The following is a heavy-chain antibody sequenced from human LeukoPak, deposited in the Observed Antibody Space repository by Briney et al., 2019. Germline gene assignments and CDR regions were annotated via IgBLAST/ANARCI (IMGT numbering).Heavy chain of an antibody. CDR1: GGSISSSSYY. V-gene: IGHV4-39*01. CDR3: ARFPYYYASGSYYFGSIDY. Sequence: PSETLSLTCTVSGGSISSSSYYWGWIRQPPGKGLEWIGSIYYSGSTYYTPSLKSRVTISVDTPKNQFSLKLTSVTAADTAVYYCARFPYYYASGSYYFGSIDYWGQGTLVTVSS. CDR2: IYYSGST. D-gene: IGHD3-10*01. J-gene: IGHJ4*02.